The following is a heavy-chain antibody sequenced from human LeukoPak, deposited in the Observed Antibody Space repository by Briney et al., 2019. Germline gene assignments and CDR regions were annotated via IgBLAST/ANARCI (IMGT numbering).Heavy chain of an antibody. CDR3: ARSRSSWYYYGMDV. D-gene: IGHD6-13*01. CDR2: IYYSGST. V-gene: IGHV4-59*01. CDR1: GGSISSYY. Sequence: SETLSLTCTVSGGSISSYYWSWIRQPPGKGLEWIGYIYYSGSTNYNPSFKSRVTISVDTSKNQFSLKLSSVTAADTAVYYCARSRSSWYYYGMDVWGQGTTVTVSS. J-gene: IGHJ6*02.